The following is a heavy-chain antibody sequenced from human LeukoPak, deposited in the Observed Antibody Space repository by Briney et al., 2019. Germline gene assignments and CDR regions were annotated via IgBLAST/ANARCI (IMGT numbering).Heavy chain of an antibody. D-gene: IGHD4-17*01. CDR3: ARHKSDYGDYHAR. CDR1: DGSMSGYY. V-gene: IGHV4-59*08. Sequence: PSETLSLTCTVSDGSMSGYYWSWIRQPPGKGLEWIGYTYYSGSTNYNPSLKRRVTISEDRSMNQFSLRLSSVTAADTAVYYCARHKSDYGDYHARWGQGTLVTVSS. CDR2: TYYSGST. J-gene: IGHJ4*02.